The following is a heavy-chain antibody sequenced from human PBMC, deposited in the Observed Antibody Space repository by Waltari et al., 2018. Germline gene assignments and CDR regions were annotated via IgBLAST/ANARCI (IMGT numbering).Heavy chain of an antibody. CDR1: GGSISSSSYY. CDR2: IYYSGST. CDR3: ARRGSYWYFDL. Sequence: QLQLQESGPGLVKPSETLSLTCTVSGGSISSSSYYWGWSRQPPGKGLEWIVSIYYSGSTYYNPSLKSRVTISVDTSKNQFSLKLSSVTAADTAVYYCARRGSYWYFDLWGRGTLVTVSS. V-gene: IGHV4-39*01. J-gene: IGHJ2*01. D-gene: IGHD1-26*01.